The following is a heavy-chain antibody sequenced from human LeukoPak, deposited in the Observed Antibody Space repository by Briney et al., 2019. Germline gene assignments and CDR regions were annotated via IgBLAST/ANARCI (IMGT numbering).Heavy chain of an antibody. CDR2: INPSGGST. V-gene: IGHV1-46*01. J-gene: IGHJ6*03. CDR1: GYTFTSYY. D-gene: IGHD3-10*01. Sequence: GASVKVSCKASGYTFTSYYMHWVRQAPGQGLEWMGIINPSGGSTSYAQKFQGRVTMTRGTSTSTVYMELSSLRSEDTAVYYCARDVTFTYYYGSGSYFSPSYYYYYMDVWGKGTTVTISS. CDR3: ARDVTFTYYYGSGSYFSPSYYYYYMDV.